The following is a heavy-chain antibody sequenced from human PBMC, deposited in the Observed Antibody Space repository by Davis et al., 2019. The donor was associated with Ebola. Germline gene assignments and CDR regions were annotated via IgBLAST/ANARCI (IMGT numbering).Heavy chain of an antibody. Sequence: SGPTLVKPTETLTLTCTVSGFPLTNRGMAVSWIRQPPGKALEWLAHIFSNDAKSFNPSLRTRLTISKDSSKSQVILTMTDLDPADTATYYCARMLGSCSGPSCSQYLYFYMDVWGEGTPVTVSS. D-gene: IGHD2-2*01. CDR3: ARMLGSCSGPSCSQYLYFYMDV. CDR2: IFSNDAK. V-gene: IGHV2-26*01. CDR1: GFPLTNRGMA. J-gene: IGHJ6*03.